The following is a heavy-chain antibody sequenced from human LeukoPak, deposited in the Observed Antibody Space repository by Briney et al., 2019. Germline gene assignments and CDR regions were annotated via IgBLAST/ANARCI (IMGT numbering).Heavy chain of an antibody. CDR3: AKYTSGTSYRGLDQ. CDR2: ISGSGDRT. V-gene: IGHV3-23*01. J-gene: IGHJ4*01. CDR1: GFTFSSYW. Sequence: GGSLRLSCAASGFTFSSYWMSWVRQAPGKGLEWVSGISGSGDRTYYADSVKGRFTISRDSSKNTVSLQMNSLRAEDTAVYSCAKYTSGTSYRGLDQWGHGTLVTVSS. D-gene: IGHD3-10*01.